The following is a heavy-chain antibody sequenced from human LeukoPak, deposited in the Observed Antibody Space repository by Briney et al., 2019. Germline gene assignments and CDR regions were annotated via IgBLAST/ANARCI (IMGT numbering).Heavy chain of an antibody. CDR3: AKGGAYSSGWPFDY. CDR1: GFTFSSYA. Sequence: GGSLRLSCLTSGFTFSSYAMSWVRQAPGKGLEWVSAISGSGGSTYYADSVKGRFTISRDNSKNTLYLQMNSLRAEDTAEYYCAKGGAYSSGWPFDYWGQGTLVTVSS. CDR2: ISGSGGST. J-gene: IGHJ4*02. D-gene: IGHD6-19*01. V-gene: IGHV3-23*01.